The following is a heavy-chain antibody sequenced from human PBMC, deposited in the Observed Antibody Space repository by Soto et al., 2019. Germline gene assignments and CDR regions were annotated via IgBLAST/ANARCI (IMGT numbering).Heavy chain of an antibody. CDR3: ARARGAYYDFWSGPEGYFDY. J-gene: IGHJ4*02. Sequence: EVQLVESGGGLVKLGGSLRLSCAASGFTFSSYSMNWVRQAPGKGLEWVSSISSSSSYIYYADSVKGRFAISRDNAKNSLYLQMNSLRAEDTAIYYCARARGAYYDFWSGPEGYFDYWGQGTLVTVSS. CDR2: ISSSSSYI. V-gene: IGHV3-21*06. D-gene: IGHD3-3*01. CDR1: GFTFSSYS.